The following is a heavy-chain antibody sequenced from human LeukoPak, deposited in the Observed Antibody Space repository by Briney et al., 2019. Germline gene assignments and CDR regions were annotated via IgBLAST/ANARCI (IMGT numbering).Heavy chain of an antibody. D-gene: IGHD6-13*01. CDR2: ISWDGGHT. CDR3: VKDYTSGYSSSWYLDY. CDR1: GFTFDNYA. J-gene: IGHJ4*02. V-gene: IGHV3-43*01. Sequence: GGSLRLSCAASGFTFDNYAMHWVRQVPGKGLEWVSLISWDGGHTYYADSVRGRFTISRDNSKNSLYLHMKSLRTEDTALYYCVKDYTSGYSSSWYLDYWGQGTLVTVSS.